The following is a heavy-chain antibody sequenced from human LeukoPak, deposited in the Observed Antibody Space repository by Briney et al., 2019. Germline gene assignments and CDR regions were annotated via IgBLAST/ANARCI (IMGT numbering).Heavy chain of an antibody. J-gene: IGHJ4*02. CDR1: GYTFTVYY. CDR3: ARDGKETADRNAALDY. D-gene: IGHD2-21*02. V-gene: IGHV1-2*06. CDR2: INPNSSGT. Sequence: ASVKVSCKASGYTFTVYYIHGVRQAPGQGLEGMGRINPNSSGTTYAQMFQGRVTMTRDTSISTAYIQLSRLSSDDTAVYYCARDGKETADRNAALDYXRQGSLVTVS.